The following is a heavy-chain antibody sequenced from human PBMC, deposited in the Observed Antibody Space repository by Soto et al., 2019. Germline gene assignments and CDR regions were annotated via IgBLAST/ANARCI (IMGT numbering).Heavy chain of an antibody. CDR3: ARDQEARVVGGFRYFDY. Sequence: GGSLRLSCAASGFTFSNYAMHWVRQAPGKGLEWVAVISYDGSNKYYADSVKGRFTISRDNSKNTLYLQMNSLRAEDTAVYYCARDQEARVVGGFRYFDYWGQGTLVTVSS. V-gene: IGHV3-30-3*01. CDR2: ISYDGSNK. J-gene: IGHJ4*02. D-gene: IGHD6-6*01. CDR1: GFTFSNYA.